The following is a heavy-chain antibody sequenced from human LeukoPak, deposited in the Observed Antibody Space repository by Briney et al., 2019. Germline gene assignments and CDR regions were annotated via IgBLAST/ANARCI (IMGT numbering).Heavy chain of an antibody. J-gene: IGHJ3*02. CDR1: GFTFDDYA. Sequence: PGRSLRLSCAASGFTFDDYAMHWVRQAPGKGLEWVSGISWNSGSIDYADSVQGRFTISRDNAKNSLYLQMNSLRAEDTALYYCAKDSSGWSDAFDIWGQGTMVTVSS. V-gene: IGHV3-9*01. D-gene: IGHD6-19*01. CDR3: AKDSSGWSDAFDI. CDR2: ISWNSGSI.